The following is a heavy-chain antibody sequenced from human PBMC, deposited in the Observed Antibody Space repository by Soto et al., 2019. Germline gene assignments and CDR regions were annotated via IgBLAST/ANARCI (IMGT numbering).Heavy chain of an antibody. D-gene: IGHD3-9*01. Sequence: GESLMTYCQGSGYSFTSYWIGWVRQMPGKGLEWMGIIYPGDSDTRYSPSLKSRVTISVDTSKNQFSLKLSSVTAADTAVYYCARQSDILTGYWAEGWFDPWGQGTLVTVSS. V-gene: IGHV5-51*01. CDR1: GYSFTSYW. CDR2: IYPGDSDT. CDR3: ARQSDILTGYWAEGWFDP. J-gene: IGHJ5*02.